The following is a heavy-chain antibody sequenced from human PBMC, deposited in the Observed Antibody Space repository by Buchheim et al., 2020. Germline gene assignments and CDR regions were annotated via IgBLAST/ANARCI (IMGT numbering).Heavy chain of an antibody. CDR3: AIIYDDFWSGYKGGYYYGMDV. J-gene: IGHJ6*02. V-gene: IGHV3-74*01. D-gene: IGHD3-3*01. CDR1: GFTFSSYW. Sequence: EVQLVESGGGLVQPGGSLRLSCAASGFTFSSYWMHWVRQAPGKGLVWVSRINSDGSSTSYADSVKGRFTISRDNAKNTLYLQMNSLTAEDTAVYYCAIIYDDFWSGYKGGYYYGMDVWGQGTT. CDR2: INSDGSST.